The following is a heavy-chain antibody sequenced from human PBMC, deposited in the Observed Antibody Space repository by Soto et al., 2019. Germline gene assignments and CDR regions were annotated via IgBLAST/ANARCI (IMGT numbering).Heavy chain of an antibody. J-gene: IGHJ3*02. V-gene: IGHV3-33*01. CDR1: GFTFSSYG. D-gene: IGHD6-13*01. CDR3: AREPRQLAFDI. Sequence: QVQLVESGGGVVQPGRSLRLSCVASGFTFSSYGMHWVRQAPGKGLEWVAVIWYDGSNKYYADSVKGRFTISRDNSKNTLYLQMNSLRAEDTAVYYCAREPRQLAFDIWGQGTMVTVSS. CDR2: IWYDGSNK.